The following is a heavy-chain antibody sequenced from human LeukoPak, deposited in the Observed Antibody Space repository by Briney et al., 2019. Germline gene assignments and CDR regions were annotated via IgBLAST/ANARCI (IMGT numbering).Heavy chain of an antibody. Sequence: GGSLRLSCAACGFAFNRYGMHWVRQAPGKGLEWVAVIWDDGSNQKYADSVKGRFTISRDNSKNTLYLQMNSLRGEDTAVYYCARGRGSSWYFDYWGQGTLVTVSS. CDR3: ARGRGSSWYFDY. CDR2: IWDDGSNQ. V-gene: IGHV3-33*01. D-gene: IGHD6-13*01. J-gene: IGHJ4*02. CDR1: GFAFNRYG.